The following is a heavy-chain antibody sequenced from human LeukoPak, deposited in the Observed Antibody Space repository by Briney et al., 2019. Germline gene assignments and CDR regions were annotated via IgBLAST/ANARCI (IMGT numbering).Heavy chain of an antibody. CDR1: GYTFTSYY. D-gene: IGHD3-22*01. J-gene: IGHJ4*02. V-gene: IGHV1-18*01. Sequence: ASVKVSCKASGYTFTSYYVSWVRQAPGQGLEWMRWISGYNGKTNYAQRLQGRVTMTTDTSTSTAYMELRSLRSDDTAVYYCARVRDFYDSSAYLSNFDYWGQGTLVTVSS. CDR3: ARVRDFYDSSAYLSNFDY. CDR2: ISGYNGKT.